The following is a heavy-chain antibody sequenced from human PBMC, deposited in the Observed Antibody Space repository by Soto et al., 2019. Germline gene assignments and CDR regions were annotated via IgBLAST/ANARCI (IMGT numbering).Heavy chain of an antibody. D-gene: IGHD3-16*02. CDR2: IYYIGST. V-gene: IGHV4-39*01. J-gene: IGHJ5*02. CDR1: GDSITNSNYY. Sequence: PSETLSLTCTVSGDSITNSNYYWGRFRQPPGKGLEWIASIYYIGSTYYNPSLKSRVTISVDTSNNQFSLNLNSVTASDTAVYYCAGRTSLASVSLNFRELSNYPWIAPWGPGTLLTVSS. CDR3: AGRTSLASVSLNFRELSNYPWIAP.